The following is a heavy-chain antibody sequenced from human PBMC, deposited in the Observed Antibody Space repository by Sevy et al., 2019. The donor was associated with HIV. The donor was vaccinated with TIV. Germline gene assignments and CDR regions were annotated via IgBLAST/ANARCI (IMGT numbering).Heavy chain of an antibody. Sequence: SETLSLTCTVSGGSISTYYWSWIRQSPGKGLEWIGYIYYTGRTWYTPSLKSRATISVDTPKNQFSLELRSVTAADTAVYFCARVVLWSGAPDYWGPGNLVTDSS. D-gene: IGHD3-3*01. V-gene: IGHV4-59*01. CDR2: IYYTGRT. CDR3: ARVVLWSGAPDY. J-gene: IGHJ4*02. CDR1: GGSISTYY.